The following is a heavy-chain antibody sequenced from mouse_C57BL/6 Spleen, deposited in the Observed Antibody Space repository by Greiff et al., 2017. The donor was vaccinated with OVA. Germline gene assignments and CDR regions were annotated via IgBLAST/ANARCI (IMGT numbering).Heavy chain of an antibody. D-gene: IGHD1-1*01. CDR3: THYYGSSYPYYYAMDY. Sequence: VQLQQSGAELVRPGASVTLSCKASGYTFTDYEMHWVKQTPVHGLEWIGAIDPETGGTAYNQKFKGKAILTADKSSSTAYMELCSLTSEDSAVYYCTHYYGSSYPYYYAMDYWGQGTSVTVSS. V-gene: IGHV1-15*01. CDR2: IDPETGGT. J-gene: IGHJ4*01. CDR1: GYTFTDYE.